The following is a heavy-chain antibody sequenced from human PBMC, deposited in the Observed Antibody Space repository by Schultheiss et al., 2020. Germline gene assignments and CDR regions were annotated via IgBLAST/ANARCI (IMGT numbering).Heavy chain of an antibody. CDR2: ISSSSSYI. CDR3: ARDRIVVVPENYYYYGMDV. Sequence: GGSLRLSCAASGFTFSSYAMSWVRQAPGKGLEWVSSISSSSSYIYYADSVKGRFTISRDNAKNSLYLQMNSLRAEDTAVYYCARDRIVVVPENYYYYGMDVWGQGTTVTVSS. V-gene: IGHV3-21*01. D-gene: IGHD2-2*01. J-gene: IGHJ6*02. CDR1: GFTFSSYA.